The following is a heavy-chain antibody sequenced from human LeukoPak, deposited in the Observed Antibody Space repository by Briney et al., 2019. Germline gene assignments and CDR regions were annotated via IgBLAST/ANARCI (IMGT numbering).Heavy chain of an antibody. J-gene: IGHJ4*02. D-gene: IGHD3-16*02. Sequence: PGGSLRLSCAASGFTFSNAWMSWVRQAPGKGLEWVGRIKSKTDGGTTDYAAPVKGRFTISRDDSKNTLYLQMNSLKTEDTAVYYCNPAGENYVWGSYRWVSSEYWGQGTLVHVSS. V-gene: IGHV3-15*01. CDR3: NPAGENYVWGSYRWVSSEY. CDR2: IKSKTDGGTT. CDR1: GFTFSNAW.